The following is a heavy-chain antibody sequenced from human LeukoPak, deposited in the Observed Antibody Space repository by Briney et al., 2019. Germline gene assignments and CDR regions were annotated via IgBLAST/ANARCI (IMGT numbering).Heavy chain of an antibody. D-gene: IGHD6-13*01. J-gene: IGHJ4*02. Sequence: PSETLSLTCTVSGGSINSHYWSGIRQPPGKGLEWIGYVFNGGSTNYNPSLKSRVTMSVDTSRDQFSLRLTSVTAADTAIYYCATRPAGSTWYGVFDYWSQGTLVIVSS. CDR3: ATRPAGSTWYGVFDY. CDR1: GGSINSHY. V-gene: IGHV4-59*11. CDR2: VFNGGST.